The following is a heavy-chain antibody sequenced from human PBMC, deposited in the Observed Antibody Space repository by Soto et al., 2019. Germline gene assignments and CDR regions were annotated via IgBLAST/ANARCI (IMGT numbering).Heavy chain of an antibody. V-gene: IGHV1-46*03. CDR1: GYTFTSYY. CDR3: ATPYYYGSGSYYSGAFDI. J-gene: IGHJ3*02. Sequence: ASVKVSCKASGYTFTSYYMHWVRQAPGQGLEWMGIINPSGGSTSYAQKFQGRVTMTRDTSTSTVYMELSSLRSEDTAVYYCATPYYYGSGSYYSGAFDIWGQGTMVTVSS. CDR2: INPSGGST. D-gene: IGHD3-10*01.